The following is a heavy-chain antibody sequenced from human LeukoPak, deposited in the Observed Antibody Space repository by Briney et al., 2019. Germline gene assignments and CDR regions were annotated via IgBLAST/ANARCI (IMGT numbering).Heavy chain of an antibody. V-gene: IGHV4-34*01. CDR2: INHSGST. CDR3: ARVDRPPDYYYGMDV. Sequence: SETLSLTCAVYGGSFSGYYWSWIRQPPGKGLEWIGEINHSGSTNYNPSLKSRVTISVDTSKNQFSLKLSSVTAADTVVYYCARVDRPPDYYYGMDVWGQGTTVTVSS. CDR1: GGSFSGYY. D-gene: IGHD3-9*01. J-gene: IGHJ6*02.